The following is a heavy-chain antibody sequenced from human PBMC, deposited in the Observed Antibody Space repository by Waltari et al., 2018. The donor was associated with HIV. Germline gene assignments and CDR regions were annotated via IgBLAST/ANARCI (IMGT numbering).Heavy chain of an antibody. V-gene: IGHV1-69*08. CDR3: ARDPERGSANNWFDP. D-gene: IGHD3-10*01. Sequence: QVQLVQSGAEVKKPGSSVKVSCKASGGTFSSYTISWVRQAPGQGLEWMGRIIPILGIANYAQRFQGRVTITADKSTSTAYMELSSLRSEDTAVYYCARDPERGSANNWFDPWGQGTLVTVSS. CDR2: IIPILGIA. J-gene: IGHJ5*02. CDR1: GGTFSSYT.